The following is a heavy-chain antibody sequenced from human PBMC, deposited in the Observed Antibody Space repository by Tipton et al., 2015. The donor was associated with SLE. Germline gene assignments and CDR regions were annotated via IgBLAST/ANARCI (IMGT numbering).Heavy chain of an antibody. CDR1: GDSISSGSYY. Sequence: GLVKPSETLSLICAVSGDSISSGSYYWSWIRQPPGKGLEWIGEINHSGSTNYNPSLKSRVTISVDTSKNQFSLKLSSVTAADTAVYYCARVGHYDSSGYSYWGQGTLVTVSS. J-gene: IGHJ4*02. V-gene: IGHV4-39*07. CDR3: ARVGHYDSSGYSY. D-gene: IGHD3-22*01. CDR2: INHSGST.